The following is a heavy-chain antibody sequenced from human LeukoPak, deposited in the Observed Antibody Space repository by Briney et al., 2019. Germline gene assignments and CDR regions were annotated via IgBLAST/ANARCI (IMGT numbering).Heavy chain of an antibody. CDR2: TYYRSKWYN. Sequence: SQTLSLTCAISGYSVSSDSAAWNWVRQSPSRGLEWLGRTYYRSKWYNDYAVSVKSRITINPDTSKNQFSLKLSSMTAADTAVYYCARHAAVAYFDILTEEDYWGQGTLVTVSS. CDR1: GYSVSSDSAA. V-gene: IGHV6-1*01. D-gene: IGHD3-9*01. CDR3: ARHAAVAYFDILTEEDY. J-gene: IGHJ4*02.